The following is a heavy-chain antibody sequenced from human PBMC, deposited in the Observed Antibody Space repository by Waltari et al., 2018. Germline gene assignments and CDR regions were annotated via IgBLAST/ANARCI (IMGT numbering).Heavy chain of an antibody. CDR2: IIPIFGTA. Sequence: QVQLVQSGAEVKKHGSSVKVSCTASGGTFSSYAISWVRQATGQGLEWMGGIIPIFGTANYAQKFQGRVTITADESTSTAYMELSSLRSEDTAVYYCAREGGVGATGRYYFDYWGQGTLVTVSS. D-gene: IGHD1-26*01. CDR3: AREGGVGATGRYYFDY. J-gene: IGHJ4*02. V-gene: IGHV1-69*12. CDR1: GGTFSSYA.